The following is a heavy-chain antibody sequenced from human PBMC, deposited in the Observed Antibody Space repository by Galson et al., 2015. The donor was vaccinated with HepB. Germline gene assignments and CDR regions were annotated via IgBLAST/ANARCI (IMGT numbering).Heavy chain of an antibody. J-gene: IGHJ3*02. Sequence: SLRLSCAASGFTFSSYAMSWVRQAPGKGLEWVSAISGNGGSTYYADSVKGRFTISRDNSKNTLYLQMNSLRAEDTAVYYCARSSSVWYFVAFDIWGQGTMVTVSS. CDR3: ARSSSVWYFVAFDI. CDR2: ISGNGGST. V-gene: IGHV3-23*01. D-gene: IGHD6-19*01. CDR1: GFTFSSYA.